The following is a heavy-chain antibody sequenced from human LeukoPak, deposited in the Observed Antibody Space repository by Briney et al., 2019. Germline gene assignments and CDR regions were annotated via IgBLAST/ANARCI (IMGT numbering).Heavy chain of an antibody. CDR1: GYTFTSYD. Sequence: ASVKVSCKASGYTFTSYDINWVRQATGQGLEWTGWISAYNGNTNYAQKLQGRVTMTTDTSTSTAYMELRSLRSDDTAVYYCARDWGEPTEIDYWGQGTLVTVSS. D-gene: IGHD3-16*01. J-gene: IGHJ4*02. V-gene: IGHV1-18*01. CDR2: ISAYNGNT. CDR3: ARDWGEPTEIDY.